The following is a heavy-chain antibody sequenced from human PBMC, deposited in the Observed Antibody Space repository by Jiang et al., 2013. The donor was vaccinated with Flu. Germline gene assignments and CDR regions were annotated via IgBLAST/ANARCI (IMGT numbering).Heavy chain of an antibody. V-gene: IGHV3-23*01. CDR2: ISGSGGST. CDR3: AKDRVASTVTYLEGMDV. D-gene: IGHD4-17*01. Sequence: SGGGLVQPGGSLRLSCAASGFTFSSYAMSWVRQAPGKGLEWVSAISGSGGSTYYADSVKGRFTISRDNSKNTLYLQMNSLRAEDTAVYYCAKDRVASTVTYLEGMDVWGQGTTVTVSS. J-gene: IGHJ6*02. CDR1: GFTFSSYA.